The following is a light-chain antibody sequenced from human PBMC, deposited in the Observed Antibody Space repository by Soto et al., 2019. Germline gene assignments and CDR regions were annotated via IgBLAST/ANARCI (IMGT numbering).Light chain of an antibody. Sequence: EIVMTQSPATLSVSPGERATLSCRASQSLGNNLGWYQQKPGQATRLLIYGASTRATGIPARFSGSGSGTEFTLTITRLQSEDSAVYDCQQYNTWTLISVGQGTRLEIK. CDR2: GAS. V-gene: IGKV3-15*01. CDR3: QQYNTWTLIS. CDR1: QSLGNN. J-gene: IGKJ5*01.